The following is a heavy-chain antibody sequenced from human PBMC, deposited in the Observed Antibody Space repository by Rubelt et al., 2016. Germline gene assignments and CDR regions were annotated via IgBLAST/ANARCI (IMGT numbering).Heavy chain of an antibody. CDR1: GFSLYARGMC. Sequence: TLTLTCTFSGFSLYARGMCVSWIRQPPGKALEWLARIDWDDDEYYSPSLKTRLTISKDASKKQVGLTMTNMDPVDTATYYCARTYSIAVPGINYGMDVWGQGTTVTVSS. J-gene: IGHJ6*02. CDR3: ARTYSIAVPGINYGMDV. V-gene: IGHV2-70*11. D-gene: IGHD6-19*01. CDR2: IDWDDDE.